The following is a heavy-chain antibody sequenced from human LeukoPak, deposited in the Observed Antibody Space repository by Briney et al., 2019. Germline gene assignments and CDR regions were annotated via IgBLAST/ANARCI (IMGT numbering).Heavy chain of an antibody. D-gene: IGHD3-3*01. V-gene: IGHV4-31*03. CDR3: AATPFFGVVVDGYFDY. CDR1: GGSISSGGYY. CDR2: IYYSGST. J-gene: IGHJ4*02. Sequence: SQTLSLTCTVSGGSISSGGYYWSWIRQHPGKGLEWIGYIYYSGSTYYNPSLKSRVTISVDTSKNQFSLQLSSVTAADTAVYYCAATPFFGVVVDGYFDYWGQGTLVTVSS.